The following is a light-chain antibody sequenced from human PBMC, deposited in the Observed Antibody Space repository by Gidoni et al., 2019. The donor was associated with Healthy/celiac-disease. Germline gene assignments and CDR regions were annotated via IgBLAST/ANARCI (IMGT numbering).Light chain of an antibody. Sequence: DIQMSHSPATLSASVGDRATITCRPSQSISSWLAWYQQKPGKATKLLIYKAASLESRVPSRFSGSGSGTEFTLTISSLQPDDFATYYCQQYNSYSRTFGQGTKVEIK. CDR1: QSISSW. J-gene: IGKJ1*01. V-gene: IGKV1-5*03. CDR3: QQYNSYSRT. CDR2: KAA.